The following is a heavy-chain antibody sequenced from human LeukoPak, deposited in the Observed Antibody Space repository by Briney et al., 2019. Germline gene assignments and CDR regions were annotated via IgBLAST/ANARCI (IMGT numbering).Heavy chain of an antibody. CDR3: ARGRPTYYYGSGSYYSSRGSIV. V-gene: IGHV4-34*01. Sequence: GSLRLSCAASGFTFSSYAMSWVRQAPGKGLEWIGEINHSGSTNYNPSLKSRVTISVDTSKNQFSLKLSSVTAADTAVYYCARGRPTYYYGSGSYYSSRGSIVWGQGTMVTVSS. J-gene: IGHJ3*01. D-gene: IGHD3-10*01. CDR2: INHSGST. CDR1: GFTFSSYA.